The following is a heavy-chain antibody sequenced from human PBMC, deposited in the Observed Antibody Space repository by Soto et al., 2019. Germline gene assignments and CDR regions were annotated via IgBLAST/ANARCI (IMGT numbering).Heavy chain of an antibody. CDR2: INPNSGNI. CDR1: GNTFTSYD. CDR3: ARGRASGSYYLLDY. D-gene: IGHD3-10*01. V-gene: IGHV1-8*01. Sequence: QVQLVQSGAEVKKPGASVKVSCKASGNTFTSYDINWVRQATGHGLEWMGWINPNSGNIGYAQKFQGRVTMTRDTAIRTAYMEVSRVRSDDTAVYYCARGRASGSYYLLDYWGQGTLVTVSS. J-gene: IGHJ4*02.